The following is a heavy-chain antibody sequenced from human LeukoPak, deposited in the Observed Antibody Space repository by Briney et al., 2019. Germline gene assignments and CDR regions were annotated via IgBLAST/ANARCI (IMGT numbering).Heavy chain of an antibody. CDR2: IYHSGST. CDR1: GFTFSSYW. Sequence: GSLRLSCTASGFTFSSYWMSWVRQPPGKGLEWIGEIYHSGSTNYNPSLKSRVTISVDKSKNQFSLKLSSVTAADTAVYYCARASRGRGYGYWGQGTLVTVSS. V-gene: IGHV4-4*02. D-gene: IGHD1-26*01. J-gene: IGHJ4*02. CDR3: ARASRGRGYGY.